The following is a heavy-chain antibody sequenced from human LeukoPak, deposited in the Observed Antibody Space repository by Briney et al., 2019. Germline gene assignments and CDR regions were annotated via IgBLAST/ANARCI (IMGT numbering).Heavy chain of an antibody. CDR1: GFTLSSYG. CDR2: ISGSGGGI. CDR3: AREAFYKSGWYSLFGH. D-gene: IGHD6-19*01. V-gene: IGHV3-23*01. J-gene: IGHJ4*02. Sequence: GGSLRLSCAASGFTLSSYGMGWVRKAPGKGLEWVSVISGSGGGIYYADSVKGRFTISRDNSKNTLYLQMNSLRVEDTAIYYCAREAFYKSGWYSLFGHWGQGTLVTVSS.